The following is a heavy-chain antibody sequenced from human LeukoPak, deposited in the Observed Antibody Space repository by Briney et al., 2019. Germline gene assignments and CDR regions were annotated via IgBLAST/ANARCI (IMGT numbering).Heavy chain of an antibody. CDR1: GFTFSDYY. J-gene: IGHJ6*03. CDR3: ARVGATLHPLYYYYYYMDV. Sequence: PGGSLRLSCAASGFTFSDYYMSWIRQAPGKGLEWVSYISSSGSTIYYADSVKGRFTISRDNAKNSLYLQMNSLRAEDTAVYYCARVGATLHPLYYYYYYMDVWGKGTTVTVSS. V-gene: IGHV3-11*04. CDR2: ISSSGSTI. D-gene: IGHD1-26*01.